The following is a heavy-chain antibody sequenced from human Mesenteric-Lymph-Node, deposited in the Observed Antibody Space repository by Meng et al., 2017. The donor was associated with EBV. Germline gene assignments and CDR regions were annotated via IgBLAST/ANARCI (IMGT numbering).Heavy chain of an antibody. CDR1: GCTFSDCA. Sequence: VGVGCGVWDAGRTLILSCGASGCTFSDCAVTCVRQAPGKVLECLAVISSDGNDEYYADSVKSRFTNSRDNSKNTVYLQMNSRGVEDTAMYYCSKVWAPWGQGTLVTVSS. J-gene: IGHJ5*02. D-gene: IGHD3-16*01. CDR2: ISSDGNDE. V-gene: IGHV3-30*18. CDR3: SKVWAP.